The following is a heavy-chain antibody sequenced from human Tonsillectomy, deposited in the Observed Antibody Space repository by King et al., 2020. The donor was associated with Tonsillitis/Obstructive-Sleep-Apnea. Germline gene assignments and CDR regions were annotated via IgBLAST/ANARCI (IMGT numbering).Heavy chain of an antibody. CDR2: IDHSGST. D-gene: IGHD3-10*02. V-gene: IGHV4-34*01. J-gene: IGHJ3*02. Sequence: VQLQQWGAGLLKPSETLSLTCAVYGGSFSGYYWSWIRQPPGKGLEWIGEIDHSGSTNYNPSLKSRVTISLDTSKNQFSLKLSSVTAADTAVYYCERLRFEDYVRGDGFDIWGQGTMVTVSS. CDR1: GGSFSGYY. CDR3: ERLRFEDYVRGDGFDI.